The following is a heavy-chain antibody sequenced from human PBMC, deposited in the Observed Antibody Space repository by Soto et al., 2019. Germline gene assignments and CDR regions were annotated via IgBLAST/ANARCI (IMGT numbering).Heavy chain of an antibody. Sequence: QVQLVQSGAEVKKPGASVKVSCKASGYTFTSYGISWVRQAPGQGLEWMGWISAHNGNTIYAQKPQXXXTXXPDTSTSTASMELRSLRSDDTAVYYCARALTPTDYWGQGTLVTVSS. CDR1: GYTFTSYG. D-gene: IGHD3-9*01. V-gene: IGHV1-18*01. J-gene: IGHJ4*02. CDR3: ARALTPTDY. CDR2: ISAHNGNT.